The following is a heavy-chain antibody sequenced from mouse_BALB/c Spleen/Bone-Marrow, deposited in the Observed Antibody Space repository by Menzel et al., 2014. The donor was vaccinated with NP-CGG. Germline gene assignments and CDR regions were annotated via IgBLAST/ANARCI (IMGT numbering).Heavy chain of an antibody. CDR2: INPASSTI. Sequence: EVQVKESGGGLVQPGGSLKLSCAASGFDFSRYWMTWVRQAPGKGLEWIGEINPASSTINYTPSLKDKFIISRDNAKNTLYLQMSKVRSEDTALYYCAKNYYYGYVAYWGQGTLVTVSA. J-gene: IGHJ3*01. CDR3: AKNYYYGYVAY. CDR1: GFDFSRYW. D-gene: IGHD1-2*01. V-gene: IGHV4-1*02.